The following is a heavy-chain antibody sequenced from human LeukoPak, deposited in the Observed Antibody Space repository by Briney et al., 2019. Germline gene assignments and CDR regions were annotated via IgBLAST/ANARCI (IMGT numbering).Heavy chain of an antibody. V-gene: IGHV4-39*01. J-gene: IGHJ3*02. D-gene: IGHD3-10*01. CDR3: AEDYGSGRDDGAFDI. CDR2: IYYSGST. Sequence: PSETLSLTCTVSGGSISSSSYCWGWIRQPPGKGLEWIGSIYYSGSTYYNPSLKSRVTISVDTSKNQFSLKLSSVTAADTAVYYCAEDYGSGRDDGAFDIWGQGTMVTVSS. CDR1: GGSISSSSYC.